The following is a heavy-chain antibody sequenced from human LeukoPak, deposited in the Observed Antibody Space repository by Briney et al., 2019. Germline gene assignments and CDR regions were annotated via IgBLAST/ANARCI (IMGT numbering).Heavy chain of an antibody. Sequence: SVKVSCKASGGTFISYAISWVRQAPGQGLEWMGGIIPIFGTANYAQKFQGRVTITADESTGTAYMELSSLRSEDTAVYYCARVPPPSYYDILTGYFLLVYWGQGTLVTASS. D-gene: IGHD3-9*01. J-gene: IGHJ4*02. V-gene: IGHV1-69*13. CDR1: GGTFISYA. CDR3: ARVPPPSYYDILTGYFLLVY. CDR2: IIPIFGTA.